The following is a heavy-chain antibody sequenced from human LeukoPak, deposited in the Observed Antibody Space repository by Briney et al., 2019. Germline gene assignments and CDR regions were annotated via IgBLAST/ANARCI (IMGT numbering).Heavy chain of an antibody. D-gene: IGHD3-22*01. CDR3: ARAKFDSSRYYYRGFDI. CDR1: GFTFSSSW. Sequence: GGSLRLSCAASGFTFSSSWMTWVRQAPGKGLEWVASIREDGSQKSAVDSVRGRFTIARDNAKNSVYLQMDSLRAEDTAVYYCARAKFDSSRYYYRGFDIWGQGTMVTVSS. V-gene: IGHV3-7*04. J-gene: IGHJ3*02. CDR2: IREDGSQK.